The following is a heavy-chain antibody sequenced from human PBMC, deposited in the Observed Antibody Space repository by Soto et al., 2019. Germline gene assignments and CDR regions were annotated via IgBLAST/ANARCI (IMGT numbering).Heavy chain of an antibody. J-gene: IGHJ4*02. Sequence: EVQLLESGGGLVQPGGSLRLSCAASGFTFSSYAMSWVRQAPGKGLEWVSAISGSGGSTYYADSVKGRFTISRDNSKNTLYPQINSLRAEDTDVYYCAKEPVDIVVVPAANYFDYWGQGTLVTGSS. CDR3: AKEPVDIVVVPAANYFDY. D-gene: IGHD2-2*01. V-gene: IGHV3-23*01. CDR2: ISGSGGST. CDR1: GFTFSSYA.